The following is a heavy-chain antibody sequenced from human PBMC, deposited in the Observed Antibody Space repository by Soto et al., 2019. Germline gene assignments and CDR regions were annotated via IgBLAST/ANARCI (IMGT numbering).Heavy chain of an antibody. CDR1: GGTFSKYK. V-gene: IGHV1-69*12. J-gene: IGHJ6*02. Sequence: QVQLVQSGAEVKKPGSSVRVSCKASGGTFSKYKITWVRQAPGQGLEWMGGIIPVFGTADYAQKFQGRVTITADESTSTAYMAVSSLRSDDTAVYYCARDCSGGGCFYGHHFYYGMDVWGQGTTVTVSS. CDR2: IIPVFGTA. D-gene: IGHD2-15*01. CDR3: ARDCSGGGCFYGHHFYYGMDV.